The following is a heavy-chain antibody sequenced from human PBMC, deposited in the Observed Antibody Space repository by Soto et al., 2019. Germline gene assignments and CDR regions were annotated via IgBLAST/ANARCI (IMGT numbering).Heavy chain of an antibody. J-gene: IGHJ4*02. V-gene: IGHV1-18*01. D-gene: IGHD3-22*01. Sequence: QVPLVQSGAEVKKPGASVKVSCKASGYTFTTYGMSWVRQAPGQGLDWMGWISTYNGNTKYAERLQGRVTMTTDTTTSTAYTELRSLRSDDTAVYYCARGPTDYYDNSGNYFLDYWGQGTLVTVSS. CDR1: GYTFTTYG. CDR3: ARGPTDYYDNSGNYFLDY. CDR2: ISTYNGNT.